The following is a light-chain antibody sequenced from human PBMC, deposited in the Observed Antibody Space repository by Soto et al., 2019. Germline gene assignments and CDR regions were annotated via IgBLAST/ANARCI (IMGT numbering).Light chain of an antibody. Sequence: QSVLTQPPSVSGAPGQRVTISCTGSISNIGAGYDVHWYQQLPGTAPKLLIYNNNNRPSVVPDRFSGSKSGTSASLAITGLQAEDEADYYCQSYDSSLSGSVFGGGTKLTVL. CDR1: ISNIGAGYD. CDR3: QSYDSSLSGSV. V-gene: IGLV1-40*01. J-gene: IGLJ3*02. CDR2: NNN.